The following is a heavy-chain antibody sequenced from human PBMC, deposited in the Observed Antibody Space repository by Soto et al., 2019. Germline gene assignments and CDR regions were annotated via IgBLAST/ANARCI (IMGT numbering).Heavy chain of an antibody. J-gene: IGHJ4*02. D-gene: IGHD6-13*01. CDR3: AGGQQLVRNY. Sequence: QLQLQESGSGLVKPSQTLSLTCAVSGGSISSSGYSWSWIRQPPGKGLEWIGYIYHSGSTYYNPSLKSRVTITVDRSKNQFSRKLRSVTAADTAVYCCAGGQQLVRNYWGQGTLVTVSS. CDR1: GGSISSSGYS. CDR2: IYHSGST. V-gene: IGHV4-30-2*01.